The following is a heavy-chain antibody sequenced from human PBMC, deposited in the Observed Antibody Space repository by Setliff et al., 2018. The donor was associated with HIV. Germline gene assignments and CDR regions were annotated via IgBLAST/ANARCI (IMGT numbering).Heavy chain of an antibody. Sequence: GASVKVSCKASGYSFINYGISWVRQAPGQGLEWMGWISAYTGHTDYASRLLGRVTLTTDTSTSTAYMELRSPSSDDTAVYFCARARLQGIVTAVGPRDNCLDPWGQGTRVTVSS. V-gene: IGHV1-18*01. CDR1: GYSFINYG. CDR2: ISAYTGHT. J-gene: IGHJ5*02. CDR3: ARARLQGIVTAVGPRDNCLDP. D-gene: IGHD3-9*01.